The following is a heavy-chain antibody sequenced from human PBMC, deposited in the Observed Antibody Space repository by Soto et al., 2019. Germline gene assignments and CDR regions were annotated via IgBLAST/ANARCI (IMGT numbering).Heavy chain of an antibody. Sequence: QVQLVQSGAEVKKPGASVKVSCKASGYTFTSYGIIWVRQAPGQGLEWMGWSSAYSGNTNYAQKLQGRVTMTTDTSTSTAYMELRSLRSDDTAVYSCARDKGAYCGGDCYSTWFDPWGQGTLVTVSS. D-gene: IGHD2-21*02. CDR3: ARDKGAYCGGDCYSTWFDP. V-gene: IGHV1-18*01. J-gene: IGHJ5*02. CDR2: SSAYSGNT. CDR1: GYTFTSYG.